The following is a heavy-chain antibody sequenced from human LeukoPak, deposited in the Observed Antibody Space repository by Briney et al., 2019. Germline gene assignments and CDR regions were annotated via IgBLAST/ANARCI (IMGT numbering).Heavy chain of an antibody. Sequence: GGSLRLSCTASGFTFSSYEMSWVRQAPGKGLEWVSYISTSGNTIYYADSVKGRFTISRDNAKNSLYLQMNSLRAEDTAVYYCARVNWGSLSDGAFDIWGQGTMVTVSS. D-gene: IGHD7-27*01. CDR2: ISTSGNTI. V-gene: IGHV3-48*03. J-gene: IGHJ3*02. CDR1: GFTFSSYE. CDR3: ARVNWGSLSDGAFDI.